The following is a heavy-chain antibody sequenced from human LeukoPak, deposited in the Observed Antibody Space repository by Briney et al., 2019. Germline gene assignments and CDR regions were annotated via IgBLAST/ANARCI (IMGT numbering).Heavy chain of an antibody. Sequence: GASMKVSCKASGYTFTGYYMHWVRQAPGQGLEWMGWINPNSGGTNYAQKFQGRVTMTRDTSISTAYMELSRLRSDDTAVYYCASGSEVVAGYEGQTYFDYWGQGTLVTVSS. CDR2: INPNSGGT. CDR1: GYTFTGYY. V-gene: IGHV1-2*02. CDR3: ASGSEVVAGYEGQTYFDY. D-gene: IGHD2-15*01. J-gene: IGHJ4*02.